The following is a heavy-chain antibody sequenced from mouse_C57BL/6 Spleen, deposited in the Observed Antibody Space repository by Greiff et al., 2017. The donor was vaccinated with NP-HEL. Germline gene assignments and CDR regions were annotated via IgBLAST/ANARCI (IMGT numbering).Heavy chain of an antibody. Sequence: EVKVVESGGGLVKPGGSLKLSCAASGFTFSSYAMSWVRQTPEKRLEWVATISDGGSYTYYPDNVKGRFTISRDNAKNNLYLQMSHLKSEDTAMYYCARDHYDGYYDYAMDYWGQGTSVTVSS. CDR1: GFTFSSYA. CDR2: ISDGGSYT. CDR3: ARDHYDGYYDYAMDY. D-gene: IGHD2-3*01. V-gene: IGHV5-4*01. J-gene: IGHJ4*01.